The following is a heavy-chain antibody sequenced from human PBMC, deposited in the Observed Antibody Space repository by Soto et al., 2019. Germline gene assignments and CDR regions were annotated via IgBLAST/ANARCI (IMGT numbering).Heavy chain of an antibody. J-gene: IGHJ6*02. CDR3: ERTITNFRSYYYAMDV. CDR1: GYTFTDYW. CDR2: IYPGDSDT. Sequence: GESLKISCKGSGYTFTDYWIGWVRQLPGKGLEWMGIIYPGDSDTRYSPSFQGHVTITVDKSTSTAYLQWNTLKASDTAMYYCERTITNFRSYYYAMDVWGQGTTVTVSS. V-gene: IGHV5-51*01. D-gene: IGHD2-8*01.